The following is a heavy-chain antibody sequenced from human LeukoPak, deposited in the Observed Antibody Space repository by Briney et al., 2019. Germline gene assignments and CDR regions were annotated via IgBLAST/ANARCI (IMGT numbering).Heavy chain of an antibody. CDR2: IIPIFGTA. V-gene: IGHV1-69*06. J-gene: IGHJ4*02. CDR1: GGTFSSYA. Sequence: SVKVSCKASGGTFSSYAISWVRQASGQGLEWMGGIIPIFGTANYAQKFQGRVTITADKSTSTAYMELSSLRSEDTAVYYCASDYDSSGYYYFDYWGQGTLVTVSS. CDR3: ASDYDSSGYYYFDY. D-gene: IGHD3-22*01.